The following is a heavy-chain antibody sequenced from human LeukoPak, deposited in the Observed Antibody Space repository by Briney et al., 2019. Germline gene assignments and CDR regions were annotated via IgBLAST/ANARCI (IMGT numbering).Heavy chain of an antibody. D-gene: IGHD2-2*02. Sequence: ASVKVSCKASGYTFTSYDINWVRQATGQGLEWMGWMNPNSGNTGYAQKFQGRVTMTRNTSISTAYMELSSLRSEDTAVYYCARGAGYCSSTSYYTWFDPWGQGTLVTVSS. CDR3: ARGAGYCSSTSYYTWFDP. CDR2: MNPNSGNT. CDR1: GYTFTSYD. V-gene: IGHV1-8*01. J-gene: IGHJ5*02.